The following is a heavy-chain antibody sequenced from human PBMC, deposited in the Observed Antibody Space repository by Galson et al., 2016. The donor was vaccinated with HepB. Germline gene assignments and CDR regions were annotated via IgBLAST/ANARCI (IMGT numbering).Heavy chain of an antibody. Sequence: SLRLSCATSGFTFSSFGMHWVRQAPGKGLEWVAVISYDGNVKYYLDSVKGRFTISRDNSKNTLYLEVDSLRAEDAALYYCAKVAPPYDNSGYYYFDHWGQGTLVTVSS. CDR1: GFTFSSFG. J-gene: IGHJ4*02. CDR3: AKVAPPYDNSGYYYFDH. D-gene: IGHD3-22*01. CDR2: ISYDGNVK. V-gene: IGHV3-30*18.